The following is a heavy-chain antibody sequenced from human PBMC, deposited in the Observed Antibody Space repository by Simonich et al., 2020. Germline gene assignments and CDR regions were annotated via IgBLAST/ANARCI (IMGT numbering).Heavy chain of an antibody. CDR2: ISSSRSYI. D-gene: IGHD6-13*01. CDR1: GFTFSSYS. J-gene: IGHJ4*02. Sequence: EVQLVESGGGLVKPGGSLRLSCSASGFTFSSYSMNWVRQAPGKGMGWVSSISSSRSYIYYADSVKGRFTISRDNAKNSLYLQMNSLRAEDTAVYYCARDAAGDYWGQGTLVTVSS. V-gene: IGHV3-21*01. CDR3: ARDAAGDY.